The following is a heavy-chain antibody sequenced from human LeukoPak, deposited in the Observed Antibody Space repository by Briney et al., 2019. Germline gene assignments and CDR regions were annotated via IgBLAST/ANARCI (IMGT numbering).Heavy chain of an antibody. CDR1: GASISSSAYY. D-gene: IGHD3-3*01. V-gene: IGHV4-39*01. J-gene: IGHJ5*02. CDR2: IYYSGST. Sequence: PPETLSLTCTVSGASISSSAYYWGWIRQPPGQGLEWIASIYYSGSTYSNPSLKSRVTISVDTSKNQFSLKLSSVTAADTAVYYCVRLRGGDFWSGYYSNWFDPWGQGTLVTVSS. CDR3: VRLRGGDFWSGYYSNWFDP.